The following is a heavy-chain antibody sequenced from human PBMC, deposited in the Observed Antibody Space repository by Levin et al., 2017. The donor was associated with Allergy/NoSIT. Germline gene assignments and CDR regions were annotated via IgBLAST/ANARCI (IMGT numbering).Heavy chain of an antibody. V-gene: IGHV2-5*02. J-gene: IGHJ5*01. CDR2: IYWDENK. CDR1: GFSLSTSGAG. CDR3: TYRRPTYNWFDS. Sequence: SGPTLVKPTQTLTLTCTFSGFSLSTSGAGVGWIRQPPGKALEWLALIYWDENKRYSPSLKSRLNITKDTSKNQVVLTLTNMDPVDTATYYCTYRRPTYNWFDSWGQGTLVTVSS.